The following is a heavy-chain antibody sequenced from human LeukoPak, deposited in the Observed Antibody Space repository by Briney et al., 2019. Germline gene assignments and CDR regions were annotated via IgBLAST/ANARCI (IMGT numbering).Heavy chain of an antibody. CDR2: INPNSGGT. D-gene: IGHD5-24*01. J-gene: IGHJ4*02. CDR1: GYTFTAYY. CDR3: ARDGRDGYNSVHY. V-gene: IGHV1-2*02. Sequence: ASVKVSCKASGYTFTAYYIHWVRQAPGQGLEWMGWINPNSGGTNYAQHFHGRVIMTSDTSISAVYMELNRLRSDDTAVYYCARDGRDGYNSVHYWGQGTLVTVSS.